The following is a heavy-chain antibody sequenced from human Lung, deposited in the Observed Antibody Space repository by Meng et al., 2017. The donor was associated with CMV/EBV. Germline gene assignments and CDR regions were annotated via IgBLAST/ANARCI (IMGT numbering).Heavy chain of an antibody. V-gene: IGHV1-69*05. CDR1: GCTFNNYA. J-gene: IGHJ4*02. Sequence: SXXVSCKASGCTFNNYAINWVRQAPGQGLEWMGGIIPISGTTNYAQKFQGRVTITTDESTSTGYMELSSLKSEDTAVYYCAREPDAKRTFDYLGQGALVTVSS. D-gene: IGHD2-2*01. CDR3: AREPDAKRTFDY. CDR2: IIPISGTT.